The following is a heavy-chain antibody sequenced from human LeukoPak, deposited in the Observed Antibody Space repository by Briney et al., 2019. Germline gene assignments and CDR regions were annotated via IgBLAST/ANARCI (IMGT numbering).Heavy chain of an antibody. V-gene: IGHV1-2*06. Sequence: GASVKVSCKASGYTFTGYYMHWVRQAPGQGLEWMGRINPNSGGTNYAQKFQGRVTMTRDTSISTAYMELSRLRSDDMAVYYCARFDPSGSYYKSTNFDYWGQGTLVTVSS. J-gene: IGHJ4*02. CDR1: GYTFTGYY. D-gene: IGHD3-10*01. CDR3: ARFDPSGSYYKSTNFDY. CDR2: INPNSGGT.